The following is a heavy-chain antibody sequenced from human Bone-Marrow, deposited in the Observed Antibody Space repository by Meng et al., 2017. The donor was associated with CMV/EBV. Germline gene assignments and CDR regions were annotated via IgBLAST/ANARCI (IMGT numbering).Heavy chain of an antibody. CDR1: GYYFTDYY. Sequence: ASVKVSCKASGYYFTDYYIHWVRQAPGQGLEWMGMINPSGGSTHYAQKFQGRVTLTRDTSTSTVYMQLSSLRSEDTAVYYCARVPGGDWNFPQPDWGQGTLVTVSS. CDR3: ARVPGGDWNFPQPD. CDR2: INPSGGST. V-gene: IGHV1-46*01. J-gene: IGHJ4*02. D-gene: IGHD1-7*01.